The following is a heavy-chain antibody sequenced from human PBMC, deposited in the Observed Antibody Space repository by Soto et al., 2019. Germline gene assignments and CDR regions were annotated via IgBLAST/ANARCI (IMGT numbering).Heavy chain of an antibody. Sequence: SETLSLTCAVYGGSFSGYYWTWIRQPPGRGLEWIGEINRSGSTNYKSSLKSRVTMSIDTSKNQFFLNLTSVTAADTAVYYCARGYYSSLLGYWGQGTPVTV. V-gene: IGHV4-34*01. D-gene: IGHD3-10*01. J-gene: IGHJ4*02. CDR1: GGSFSGYY. CDR2: INRSGST. CDR3: ARGYYSSLLGY.